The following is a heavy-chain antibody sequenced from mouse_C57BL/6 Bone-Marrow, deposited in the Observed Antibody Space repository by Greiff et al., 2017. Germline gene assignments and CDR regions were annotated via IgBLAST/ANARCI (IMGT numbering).Heavy chain of an antibody. CDR1: GYAFSSSW. Sequence: QVQLQQSGPELVKPGASVKISCKASGYAFSSSWMNWVKQRPGKGLEWIGRIYPGDGGTNYNGKFKGKATLTADKSSSTAYMQLSSLTSEDSAVYFCASLELRAYWGQGTLVTVSA. CDR3: ASLELRAY. V-gene: IGHV1-82*01. D-gene: IGHD1-1*01. J-gene: IGHJ3*01. CDR2: IYPGDGGT.